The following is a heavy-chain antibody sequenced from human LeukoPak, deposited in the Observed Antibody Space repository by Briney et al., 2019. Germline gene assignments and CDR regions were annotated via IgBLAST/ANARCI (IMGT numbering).Heavy chain of an antibody. V-gene: IGHV3-74*01. J-gene: IGHJ4*02. CDR3: ARAQGGYCSGGSCYFDY. Sequence: GGSLRLSCAASGFTFSSYWMHWVRQAPGKGLVWVSRINSDGSSTSYADSVKGRFTISRDNAKNTLYLQMNSLRAEDTAVYYCARAQGGYCSGGSCYFDYWGQGTLVTVSS. D-gene: IGHD2-15*01. CDR1: GFTFSSYW. CDR2: INSDGSST.